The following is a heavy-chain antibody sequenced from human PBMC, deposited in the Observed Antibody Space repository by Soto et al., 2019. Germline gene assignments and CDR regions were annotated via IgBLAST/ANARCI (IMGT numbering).Heavy chain of an antibody. V-gene: IGHV1-46*01. CDR2: INPSSGST. Sequence: ASVKVSCKASGYTFTGYYMHWVRQAPGQGLEWMGIINPSSGSTTYAQKFLGRVTMTRDTSTSTVYMELSRLRSEDTAVYYCASADYYGSRGYHLDYWGQGTLVTVSS. CDR1: GYTFTGYY. J-gene: IGHJ4*02. D-gene: IGHD3-22*01. CDR3: ASADYYGSRGYHLDY.